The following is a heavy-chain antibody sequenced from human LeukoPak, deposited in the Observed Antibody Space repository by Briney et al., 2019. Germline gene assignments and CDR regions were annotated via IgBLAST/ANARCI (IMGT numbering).Heavy chain of an antibody. Sequence: GGSLRLSCEASGFTFSKVWMSWVRQAPGKGLEWVGCIKSKSDDGTRDYAPPVRGRFTISRDDSKSTVYLQMESLRSEDTGVYYCCGTRGDLWGQGTLVTVSS. CDR3: CGTRGDL. V-gene: IGHV3-15*01. J-gene: IGHJ5*02. CDR2: IKSKSDDGTR. CDR1: GFTFSKVW. D-gene: IGHD1-14*01.